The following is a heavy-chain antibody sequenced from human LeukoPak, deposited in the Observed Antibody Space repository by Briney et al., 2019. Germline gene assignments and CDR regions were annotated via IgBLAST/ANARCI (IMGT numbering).Heavy chain of an antibody. CDR2: IYYSGST. D-gene: IGHD5-24*01. J-gene: IGHJ4*02. Sequence: SETLSLTCTVSGGSISSSSYYWGWIRQPPGKGLEWIGSIYYSGSTYYNPSLKSRVTISVDTSKNQFSLKLSSVTAADTAVYYCARGGGRWLQFLYFDYWGQGTLVTVSS. CDR1: GGSISSSSYY. CDR3: ARGGGRWLQFLYFDY. V-gene: IGHV4-39*01.